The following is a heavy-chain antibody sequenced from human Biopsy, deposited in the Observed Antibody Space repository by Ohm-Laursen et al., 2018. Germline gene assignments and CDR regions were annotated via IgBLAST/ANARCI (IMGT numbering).Heavy chain of an antibody. CDR1: GVTLSGYG. V-gene: IGHV3-21*06. Sequence: GSLRLSCAASGVTLSGYGMNWVRQAPGKGLEWVSSISASSSYIYYADSVKGRFTVSRDNTKNTLYLQMNSLRAADTAIYLCATELLPPGVGGPWLDSWGQGTPVTVSS. CDR2: ISASSSYI. J-gene: IGHJ5*01. D-gene: IGHD3-10*01. CDR3: ATELLPPGVGGPWLDS.